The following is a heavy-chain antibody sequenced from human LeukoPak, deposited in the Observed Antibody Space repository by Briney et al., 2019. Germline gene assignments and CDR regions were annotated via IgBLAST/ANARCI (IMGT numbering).Heavy chain of an antibody. CDR2: INAGSGNT. CDR1: GYTFTSYA. D-gene: IGHD6-19*01. J-gene: IGHJ4*02. V-gene: IGHV1-3*01. Sequence: ASVKVSCKASGYTFTSYAMHWVRQAPGQRLEWMGWINAGSGNTKYSQKFQGRVTITRDTSASTAYMELSSLRSEDTAVYYCARYEAVAGSFDYWGQGTLVTVSS. CDR3: ARYEAVAGSFDY.